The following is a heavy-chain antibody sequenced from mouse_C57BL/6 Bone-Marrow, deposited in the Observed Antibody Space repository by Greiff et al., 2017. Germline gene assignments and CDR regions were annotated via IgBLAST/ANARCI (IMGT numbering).Heavy chain of an antibody. CDR3: ARGDYISFAY. CDR2: IDPSDSYT. Sequence: QVQLQQSGAELVKPGASVKLSCKASGYTFTSYWMQWVKQRPGQGLEWIGEIDPSDSYTNYNPKFKGKATLTVDTSSSTAYMQLSSLTSEDSAVYYCARGDYISFAYWGQGTLVTVSA. CDR1: GYTFTSYW. D-gene: IGHD2-12*01. V-gene: IGHV1-50*01. J-gene: IGHJ3*01.